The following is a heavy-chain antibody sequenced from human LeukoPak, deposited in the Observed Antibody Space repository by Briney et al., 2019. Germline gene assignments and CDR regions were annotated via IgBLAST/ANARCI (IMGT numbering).Heavy chain of an antibody. V-gene: IGHV4-34*01. Sequence: PSETLSLTCAVYGGSFSGYYWSWIRQPPGKGLEWIGEINHSGSTNYNPSLKSRVTISVDTSKNQFSLKLSSVTAADTAMYYCARARGYSYGYEVPFDPWGQGTLVTVSS. CDR2: INHSGST. J-gene: IGHJ5*02. CDR1: GGSFSGYY. CDR3: ARARGYSYGYEVPFDP. D-gene: IGHD5-18*01.